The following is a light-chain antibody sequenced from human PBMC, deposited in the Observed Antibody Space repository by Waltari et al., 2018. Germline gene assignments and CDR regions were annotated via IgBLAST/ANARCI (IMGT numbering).Light chain of an antibody. CDR2: DTS. CDR1: QSVSYY. Sequence: EIVLTQSPATLSLSPGERATLSCRASQSVSYYLAWYQQRPGPAPRLLIYDTSHRATGIPDRFSGSGSETDFTLTISSLEPEDFAVYYCQQRRNWPLTFGGGTKVEIK. CDR3: QQRRNWPLT. J-gene: IGKJ4*01. V-gene: IGKV3-11*01.